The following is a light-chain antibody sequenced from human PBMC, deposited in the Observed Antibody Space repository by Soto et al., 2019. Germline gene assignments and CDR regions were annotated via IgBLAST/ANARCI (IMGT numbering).Light chain of an antibody. CDR2: SKN. V-gene: IGLV1-40*01. Sequence: QSVLTQPPSVSGAPGQRVTISCTGSSSNIGAGYDVHWYQQLPGTAPKLLIYSKNQRPAGVSDRFSGSKSGTSGTLAISGLRSEDEADYYCASWDDTLSGPVFGGGTKLTVL. CDR1: SSNIGAGYD. J-gene: IGLJ2*01. CDR3: ASWDDTLSGPV.